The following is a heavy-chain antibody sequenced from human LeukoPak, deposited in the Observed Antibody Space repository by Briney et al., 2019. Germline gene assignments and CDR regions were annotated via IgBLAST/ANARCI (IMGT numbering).Heavy chain of an antibody. CDR3: ARVDEVRGYYFDY. V-gene: IGHV1-69*04. D-gene: IGHD3-10*01. Sequence: SVKVSCKASGGTFSSYAISWVRQAPGQGLEWMGRIIPILGIANYAQKLQGRVTMTTDTSTSTAYMELRSLRSDDTAVYYCARVDEVRGYYFDYWGQGTLVTVSS. CDR1: GGTFSSYA. CDR2: IIPILGIA. J-gene: IGHJ4*02.